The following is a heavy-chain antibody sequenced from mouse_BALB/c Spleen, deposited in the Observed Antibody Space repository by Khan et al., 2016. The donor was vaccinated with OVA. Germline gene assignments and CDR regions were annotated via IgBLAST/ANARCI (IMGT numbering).Heavy chain of an antibody. Sequence: DLVKPGASVKLSCTASGYTFTSYWINWIKQRPGQGLEWLGRIAPGSGDAYYNALFKGKTTLTVDPSSSTTYIQPSSLSSEDSAVYFCARSEGTYGDFAYWGQGAILTVSS. CDR2: IAPGSGDA. J-gene: IGHJ2*01. D-gene: IGHD1-1*02. CDR3: ARSEGTYGDFAY. CDR1: GYTFTSYW. V-gene: IGHV1S41*01.